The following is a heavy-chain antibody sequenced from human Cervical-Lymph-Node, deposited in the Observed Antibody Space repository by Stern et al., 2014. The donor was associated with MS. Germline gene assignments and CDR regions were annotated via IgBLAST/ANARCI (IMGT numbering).Heavy chain of an antibody. CDR1: GFTFSTYW. D-gene: IGHD3-22*01. V-gene: IGHV3-74*01. Sequence: VQLVESGGGLVQPGGSLRLSCAASGFTFSTYWMHWVRQAPGKGLGWVSRINSDGSSTSYADSVKGRFTISRDNAKNTLYLQMNSLRAEDTAVYYCARDPSYDSSGYYSYFDYWGQGTLVTVSS. CDR3: ARDPSYDSSGYYSYFDY. CDR2: INSDGSST. J-gene: IGHJ4*02.